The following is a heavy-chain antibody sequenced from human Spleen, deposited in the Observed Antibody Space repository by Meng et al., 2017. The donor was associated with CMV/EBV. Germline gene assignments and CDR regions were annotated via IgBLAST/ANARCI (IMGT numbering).Heavy chain of an antibody. J-gene: IGHJ3*02. D-gene: IGHD3-22*01. CDR3: ARRLFRYYDSSGYYDAFDI. CDR1: GGSISSSSYY. CDR2: IYYSGST. V-gene: IGHV4-39*01. Sequence: GSLRLSCTVSGGSISSSSYYWGWIRQPPGKGLEWIGSIYYSGSTYYNPSLKSRVTISVDTSKNQFSLKLSSVTAADTAVYYCARRLFRYYDSSGYYDAFDIWGQGTMVTVSS.